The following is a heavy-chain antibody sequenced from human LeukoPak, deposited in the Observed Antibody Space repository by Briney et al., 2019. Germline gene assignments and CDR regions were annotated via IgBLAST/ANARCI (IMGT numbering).Heavy chain of an antibody. CDR3: ASKYCSSTSCRYYYYYGMDV. J-gene: IGHJ6*02. CDR2: INPSGGST. Sequence: ASVKVSCKASGYTFTSYYMHWVRQAPGQGLEWMGIINPSGGSTSYAQKFQGRVTMTRDTSTSTVYMELSSLRSEDTAVYYCASKYCSSTSCRYYYYYGMDVWGQGTTVTVSS. CDR1: GYTFTSYY. D-gene: IGHD2-2*01. V-gene: IGHV1-46*01.